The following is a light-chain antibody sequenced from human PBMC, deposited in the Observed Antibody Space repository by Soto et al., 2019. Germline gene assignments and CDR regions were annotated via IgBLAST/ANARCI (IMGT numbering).Light chain of an antibody. CDR1: QSISSW. V-gene: IGKV1-5*03. J-gene: IGKJ1*01. CDR3: QQYKTYPTWT. Sequence: DIQMTQSPSTLSASVGDRVTITCRASQSISSWLAWYQQKPGKAPKLLIYKASSLESRVPSRFSGSGSGTEFTLTISSLQPDDFATYYSQQYKTYPTWTYGQGTKVDVK. CDR2: KAS.